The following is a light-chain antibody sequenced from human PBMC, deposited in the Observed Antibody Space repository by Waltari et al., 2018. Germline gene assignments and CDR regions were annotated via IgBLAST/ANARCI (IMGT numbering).Light chain of an antibody. CDR2: KAS. Sequence: DIQMTQSPSTLSATVGDRVTITCRASQNINTWLAWHQQKPGRAPKLLIYKASNLESGVPSRFSGSGSGTECTLTISSLQPDDFATYYCLQYNGEPRTFGQGTKVEVK. CDR3: LQYNGEPRT. CDR1: QNINTW. J-gene: IGKJ1*01. V-gene: IGKV1-5*03.